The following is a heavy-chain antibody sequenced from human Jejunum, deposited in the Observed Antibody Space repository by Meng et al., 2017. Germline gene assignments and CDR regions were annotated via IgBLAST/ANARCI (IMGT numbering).Heavy chain of an antibody. V-gene: IGHV3-23*01. D-gene: IGHD1-26*01. CDR2: ISSSGGNI. CDR3: VRSQGVPVGPDY. J-gene: IGHJ4*02. Sequence: GGSLRLSCAASGFTYSTYAMTWVRQAPGKGLEWVSSISSSGGNIHYADSVKGRFTISRDNSKNTLYLQMNSLRAEDTAVYYCVRSQGVPVGPDYWGQGALVTVSS. CDR1: GFTYSTYA.